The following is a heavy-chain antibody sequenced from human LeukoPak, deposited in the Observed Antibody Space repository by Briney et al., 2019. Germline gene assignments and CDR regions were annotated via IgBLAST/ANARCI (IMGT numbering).Heavy chain of an antibody. D-gene: IGHD3-22*01. Sequence: PSETLSLTCAVYGGSFSGYYWSWIRQPPGKGLEWIGEVNHSGSTNYNPSVKRRVTISLDHSKNQSSLKLSSVTAADTAVYYCARGAYYYDSSGSSHDYWGQGTLVTVSS. J-gene: IGHJ4*02. CDR1: GGSFSGYY. CDR3: ARGAYYYDSSGSSHDY. V-gene: IGHV4-34*01. CDR2: VNHSGST.